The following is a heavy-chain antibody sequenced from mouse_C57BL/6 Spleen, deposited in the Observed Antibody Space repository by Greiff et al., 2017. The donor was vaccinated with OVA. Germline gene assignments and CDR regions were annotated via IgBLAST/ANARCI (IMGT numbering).Heavy chain of an antibody. CDR2: INPYNGDT. Sequence: EVQLQQSGPELVKPGESVKISCKASGYSFTGYFMNWVMQSHGKSLEWIGRINPYNGDTFYNQKFTGKATLTVDKSSSTAHMELRSLTSEDSAVYYCARSTGYYYGSSPHWYFDVWGTGTTVTVSS. CDR1: GYSFTGYF. CDR3: ARSTGYYYGSSPHWYFDV. J-gene: IGHJ1*03. V-gene: IGHV1-20*01. D-gene: IGHD1-1*01.